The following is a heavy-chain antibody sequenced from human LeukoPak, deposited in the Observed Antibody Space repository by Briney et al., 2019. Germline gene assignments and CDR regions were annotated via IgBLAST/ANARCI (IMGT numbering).Heavy chain of an antibody. D-gene: IGHD5-18*01. CDR1: GFTFISYA. J-gene: IGHJ4*02. CDR2: ISGSVGNT. Sequence: PGGSLRLSCAASGFTFISYAMSWVRQAPGKGLEWVSGISGSVGNTYYADSVKGRFTISRDNSKNTLYLQMNSLRAEDTAVYYCAKDPGNTAMHFDYWGQGTLVTVSS. CDR3: AKDPGNTAMHFDY. V-gene: IGHV3-23*01.